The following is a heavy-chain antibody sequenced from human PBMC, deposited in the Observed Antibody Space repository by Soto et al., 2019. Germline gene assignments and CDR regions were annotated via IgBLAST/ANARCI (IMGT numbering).Heavy chain of an antibody. J-gene: IGHJ4*02. D-gene: IGHD4-17*01. CDR3: ARDPDYGDYGTSPADDY. V-gene: IGHV1-3*01. CDR2: INAGNGNT. Sequence: GASVKVSCKASGYTFTSYAMHWVRQAPGQRLEWMGWINAGNGNTKYSQKFQGGVTITRDTSASTAYMELSSLRSEDTAVYYCARDPDYGDYGTSPADDYWGQGTLVTVSS. CDR1: GYTFTSYA.